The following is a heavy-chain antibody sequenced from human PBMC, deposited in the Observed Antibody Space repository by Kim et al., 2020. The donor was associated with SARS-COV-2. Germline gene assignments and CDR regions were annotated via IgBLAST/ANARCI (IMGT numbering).Heavy chain of an antibody. D-gene: IGHD6-19*01. J-gene: IGHJ4*02. V-gene: IGHV4-34*01. CDR3: ARGPRGTAVAGS. Sequence: NYNPSLKSRVTISVDTSKNQFSLKLSSVTAADTAVYYCARGPRGTAVAGSWGQGTLVTVSS.